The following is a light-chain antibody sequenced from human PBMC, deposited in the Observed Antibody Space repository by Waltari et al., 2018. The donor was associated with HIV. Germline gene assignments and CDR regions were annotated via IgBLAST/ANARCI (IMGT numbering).Light chain of an antibody. CDR3: CSYAGTNIWV. Sequence: QSALPQPRSVSGAPGQSVTISCTGSNNDIGSCSYVTWDQHHPGDTPTVIIYDVDQRPSGVPDRFSGSRSGNTASLTISGLQTEDESDYYCCSYAGTNIWVFGTGTKVTV. J-gene: IGLJ1*01. V-gene: IGLV2-11*01. CDR1: NNDIGSCSY. CDR2: DVD.